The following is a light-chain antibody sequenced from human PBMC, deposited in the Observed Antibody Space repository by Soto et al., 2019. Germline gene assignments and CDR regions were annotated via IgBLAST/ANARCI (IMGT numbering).Light chain of an antibody. CDR2: KAS. V-gene: IGKV1-5*03. CDR1: QSISSW. Sequence: DIQMTQSPSTLSASVGDRVTITCRASQSISSWLAWYQQKPGRAPNLLIYKASSLETGVPSRFSGSGSGTEFTLIISSLQPDDFASDYCQQYGSSSPWTFGQGTKVEIK. J-gene: IGKJ1*01. CDR3: QQYGSSSPWT.